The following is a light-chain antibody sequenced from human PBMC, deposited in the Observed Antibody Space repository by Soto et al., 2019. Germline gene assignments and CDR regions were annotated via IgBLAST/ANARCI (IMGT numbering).Light chain of an antibody. CDR2: EVC. CDR1: SSDISGYNN. CDR3: SSYTSSSPLYV. Sequence: QSVLTQPASVSGSPGQSITISCAGTSSDISGYNNPPCYQQPAYKGPKVMIYEVCNRPAEVFNRFSGAKSGKTASLPISGLQAEDEADYYCSSYTSSSPLYVFGTGTKVTVL. J-gene: IGLJ1*01. V-gene: IGLV2-14*01.